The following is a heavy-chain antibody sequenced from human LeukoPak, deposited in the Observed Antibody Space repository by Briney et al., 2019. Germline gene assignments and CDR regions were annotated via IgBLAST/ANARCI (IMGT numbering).Heavy chain of an antibody. CDR3: ARQKGGVAGLKYYFDY. CDR2: IYYSGST. V-gene: IGHV4-39*01. CDR1: GGSISTSSYY. J-gene: IGHJ4*02. Sequence: SETLSLTCTVSGGSISTSSYYWGWIRQPPGKGLEWIGSIYYSGSTYYNPSLTSRVPISVDSSKNQFSLKLTSVTAADTAVYSCARQKGGVAGLKYYFDYGGQGTLVTVS. D-gene: IGHD6-19*01.